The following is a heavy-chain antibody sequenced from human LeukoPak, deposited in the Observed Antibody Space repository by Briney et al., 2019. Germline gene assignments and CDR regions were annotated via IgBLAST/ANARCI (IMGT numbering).Heavy chain of an antibody. CDR2: INWAGATT. CDR1: GFTFDDYA. Sequence: PGGSPRLSCAASGFTFDDYAMHWVRQAPGKGLEWVSLINWAGATTNSADSVKGRFTISRDNSKNSLYLQMNSLRTEDTALYYCAKDMGMTTITGGFDFWGQGTLVTVSS. V-gene: IGHV3-43*01. CDR3: AKDMGMTTITGGFDF. D-gene: IGHD4-17*01. J-gene: IGHJ4*02.